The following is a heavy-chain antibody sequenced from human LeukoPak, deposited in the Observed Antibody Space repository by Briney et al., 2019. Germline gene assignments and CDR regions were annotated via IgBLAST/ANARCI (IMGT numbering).Heavy chain of an antibody. J-gene: IGHJ3*02. Sequence: SETLSLTCTVSGGSISSSGYYWGWIRQPPGKGLEWIGSIYYSGSTYYNPSLKSRVTISVDTSKNQFSLKLSSVTAADTAVYYCARGNGITIFGVVIPSSGAFDIWGQGTMVTVSS. CDR2: IYYSGST. D-gene: IGHD3-3*01. CDR3: ARGNGITIFGVVIPSSGAFDI. CDR1: GGSISSSGYY. V-gene: IGHV4-39*01.